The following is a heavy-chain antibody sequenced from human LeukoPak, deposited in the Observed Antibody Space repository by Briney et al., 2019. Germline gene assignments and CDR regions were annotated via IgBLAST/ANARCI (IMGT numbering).Heavy chain of an antibody. D-gene: IGHD3-10*01. CDR3: ARLSRFGEWGHYYYYMDV. CDR1: GYSFTSYW. CDR2: IYPGDSDT. V-gene: IGHV5-51*01. J-gene: IGHJ6*03. Sequence: GESLKISCKGSGYSFTSYWIGWVRQMPGKGLEWMGIIYPGDSDTRYSPSFQGQVTISADKSISTAYLQWSSLKASDTAMYYCARLSRFGEWGHYYYYMDVWGKGTTVTVSS.